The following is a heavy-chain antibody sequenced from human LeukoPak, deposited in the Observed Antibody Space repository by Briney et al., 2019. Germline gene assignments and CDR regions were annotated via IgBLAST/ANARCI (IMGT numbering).Heavy chain of an antibody. CDR1: GGSFSGYY. CDR2: INHSGST. V-gene: IGHV4-34*01. D-gene: IGHD6-6*01. J-gene: IGHJ4*02. Sequence: PSETLSLTCAVYGGSFSGYYWSWIRQPPGKGLEWIGEINHSGSTNYNPSLKSRVTISVDTSKNQFSLKLSSVTAADTAVYYCARDRYSSSLAYYFDYWGQGTLVTVSS. CDR3: ARDRYSSSLAYYFDY.